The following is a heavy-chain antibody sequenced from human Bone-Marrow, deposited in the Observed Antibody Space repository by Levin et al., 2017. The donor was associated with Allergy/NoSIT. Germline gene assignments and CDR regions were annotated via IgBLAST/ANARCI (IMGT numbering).Heavy chain of an antibody. V-gene: IGHV4-59*02. D-gene: IGHD3-10*01. CDR3: ARSDSWGSGTYTHFDAFDI. Sequence: KPSETLSLTCTVSGGSVSNYYWSWIRQPPGKGLEWIGYISDSGSTNYNPSLKSRVIISLDTSKNQFSLKLSSVTAADTAVYHCARSDSWGSGTYTHFDAFDIWGQGTMVTVSS. CDR2: ISDSGST. J-gene: IGHJ3*02. CDR1: GGSVSNYY.